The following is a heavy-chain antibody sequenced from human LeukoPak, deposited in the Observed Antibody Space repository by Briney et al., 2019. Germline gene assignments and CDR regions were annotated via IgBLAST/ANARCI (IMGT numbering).Heavy chain of an antibody. CDR2: VSGRADST. D-gene: IGHD6-19*01. Sequence: GGSLRLSCAASGFTFSSYAMSWVRQAPGKGLEWVSAVSGRADSTCYADSVKGRFTISRDNSKNTLYLQMGSLRAEDTAVYYCAKDRIGGVAVAGKGRWFDPWGQGTLVTVSS. V-gene: IGHV3-23*01. CDR3: AKDRIGGVAVAGKGRWFDP. J-gene: IGHJ5*02. CDR1: GFTFSSYA.